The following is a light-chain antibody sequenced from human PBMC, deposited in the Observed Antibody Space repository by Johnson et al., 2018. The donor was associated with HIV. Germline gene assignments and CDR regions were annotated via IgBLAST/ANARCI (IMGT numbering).Light chain of an antibody. CDR2: KND. CDR1: YSNFGNNY. V-gene: IGLV1-51*02. Sequence: QSVLTQPPSVSAAPGQKVTISCSRNYSNFGNNYVSWYQQLPGTAPKLLIYKNDKRPSGIPDRFSASKSGTSAILDITGLQTGDEADYYCGTWDNSLGAHYVFGIGTKVTVL. CDR3: GTWDNSLGAHYV. J-gene: IGLJ1*01.